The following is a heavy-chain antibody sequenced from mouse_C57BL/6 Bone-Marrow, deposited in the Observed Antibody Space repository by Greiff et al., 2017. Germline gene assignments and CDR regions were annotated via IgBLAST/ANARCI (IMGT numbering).Heavy chain of an antibody. CDR1: GYTFTSYG. CDR3: ARGLITTVVARAY. CDR2: IYPRSGNT. D-gene: IGHD1-1*01. V-gene: IGHV1-81*01. Sequence: QVTLQESGAELARPGASVKLSCKASGYTFTSYGISWVKQRTGQGLEWIGEIYPRSGNTYYNEKFKGKATLTADKSSSTAYMELRSLTSEDSAVYFCARGLITTVVARAYWGQGTTLTVSS. J-gene: IGHJ2*01.